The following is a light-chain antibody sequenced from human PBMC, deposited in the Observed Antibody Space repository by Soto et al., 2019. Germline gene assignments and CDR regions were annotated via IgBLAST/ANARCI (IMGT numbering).Light chain of an antibody. CDR2: DDN. Sequence: QSVMTQPPSVSAAPGQKVTISCSGSSSNIGGNSVSWYQQLPGTAPKLLIYDDNKRPSGIPDRFSGSKSGTSATLGITGFQTGDEADYYCGSWDSSLSADDFGTGTKLTVL. J-gene: IGLJ1*01. CDR3: GSWDSSLSADD. V-gene: IGLV1-51*01. CDR1: SSNIGGNS.